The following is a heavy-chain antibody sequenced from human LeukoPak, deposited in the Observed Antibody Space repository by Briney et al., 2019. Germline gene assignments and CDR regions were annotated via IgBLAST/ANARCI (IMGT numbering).Heavy chain of an antibody. V-gene: IGHV3-74*01. J-gene: IGHJ4*02. Sequence: GGSLRLSCAASGLTLSNYWMHWVRQAPGKGLVWVSRMNSDGSGTSYADSVKGRFTISRDNSKNTLYLQMNSLRAEDTAVYYCAKDAHPTVTTRFDYFDYWGQGTLVTVSS. CDR1: GLTLSNYW. CDR2: MNSDGSGT. CDR3: AKDAHPTVTTRFDYFDY. D-gene: IGHD4-11*01.